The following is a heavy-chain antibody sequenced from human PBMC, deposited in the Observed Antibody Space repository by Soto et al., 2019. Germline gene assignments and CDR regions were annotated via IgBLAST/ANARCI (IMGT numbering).Heavy chain of an antibody. CDR2: IGRDGETT. CDR3: ERDTPPAELDY. V-gene: IGHV3-48*03. D-gene: IGHD1-26*01. Sequence: SLRLSCEAAGFSCSDYEMNWVRQAPGEGLEWVAYIGRDGETTFYADSVEGRFVVSRDNAKNSLFLQMDRLTGDDTAVYFCERDTPPAELDYWGQGSLVTVSS. J-gene: IGHJ4*02. CDR1: GFSCSDYE.